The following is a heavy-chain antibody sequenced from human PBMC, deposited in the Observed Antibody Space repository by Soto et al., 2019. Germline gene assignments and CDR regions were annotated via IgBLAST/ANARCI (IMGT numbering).Heavy chain of an antibody. CDR2: ISYSGSP. CDR3: LRRAEYRKWVQRFDH. Sequence: PSETLSLTCNVSGDSINSSSYNWGRIRQPPGKRLEWIGSISYSGSPYYSPSLKSRVTISVGRSKNQFSLKLSSVTAADTAPYYCLRRAEYRKWVQRFDHCGQRTQFTVSS. V-gene: IGHV4-39*01. D-gene: IGHD6-25*01. J-gene: IGHJ4*01. CDR1: GDSINSSSYN.